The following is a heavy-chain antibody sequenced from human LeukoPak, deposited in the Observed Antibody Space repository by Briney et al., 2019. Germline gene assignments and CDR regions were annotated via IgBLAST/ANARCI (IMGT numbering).Heavy chain of an antibody. V-gene: IGHV3-23*01. CDR1: GSTFTNYA. J-gene: IGHJ4*02. CDR2: ITGSGGNT. CDR3: AKWGDYDVLTGYYVSDY. D-gene: IGHD3-9*01. Sequence: PGGSLRLSCAASGSTFTNYAMSWVRQAPGKGLEWVSAITGSGGNTYYADSVKGRFTISRDNSKNTVFLQMNSLRAEDTAVYYCAKWGDYDVLTGYYVSDYWGQGTLVTVSS.